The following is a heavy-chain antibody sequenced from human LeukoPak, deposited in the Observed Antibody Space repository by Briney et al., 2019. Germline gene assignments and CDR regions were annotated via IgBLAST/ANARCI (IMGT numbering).Heavy chain of an antibody. Sequence: ASVKVSCKASGYTFTGYYMHWVRQAPGQGLEWMGRINPNSGGTNYAQKFQGRVTMTRDTSISTAYMELSRLRSDDTAVYYCARGERGSSWPTDYWGQGTLVTVSS. CDR2: INPNSGGT. V-gene: IGHV1-2*06. CDR3: ARGERGSSWPTDY. D-gene: IGHD6-13*01. J-gene: IGHJ4*02. CDR1: GYTFTGYY.